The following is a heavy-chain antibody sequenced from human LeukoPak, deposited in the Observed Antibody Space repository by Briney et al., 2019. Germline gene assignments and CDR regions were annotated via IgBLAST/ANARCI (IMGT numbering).Heavy chain of an antibody. J-gene: IGHJ4*02. V-gene: IGHV3-7*01. Sequence: PGGSLRLPCTASGFIFSTSWMTWVRQAPGKGLEWVANINLDGSEKYYVDSVKGRFTISRDNAKNSLYLQMNSLRAEDTAVYYCARGITSGPRRYDVRNFDYWGQGTPVTVSS. CDR2: INLDGSEK. D-gene: IGHD5-12*01. CDR3: ARGITSGPRRYDVRNFDY. CDR1: GFIFSTSW.